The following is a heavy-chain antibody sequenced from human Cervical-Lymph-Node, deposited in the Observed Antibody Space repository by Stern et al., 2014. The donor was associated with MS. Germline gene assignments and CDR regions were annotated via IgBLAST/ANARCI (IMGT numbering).Heavy chain of an antibody. CDR2: IIPIFGTP. CDR3: AGLNSAYYYGMDV. D-gene: IGHD1-1*01. J-gene: IGHJ6*02. CDR1: GGKFRSYG. Sequence: VQLEESRAEVKKPGSSVKGSCKASGGKFRSYGISWVRQAPGQGLERMGGIIPIFGTPNYAQKFQGRVTITADESTSTAYMELSSLRSEDTAVYSCAGLNSAYYYGMDVWGQGTTVTVSS. V-gene: IGHV1-69*01.